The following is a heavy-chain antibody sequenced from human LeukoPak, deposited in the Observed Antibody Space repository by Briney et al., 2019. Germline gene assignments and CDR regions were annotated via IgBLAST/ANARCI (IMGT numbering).Heavy chain of an antibody. Sequence: ASVKVSCKASGYTFTGYYMHWVRQAPGQGLEWMGWINPNSGGTNYAQKFQGWVTMTRDTSISTAYMELSRLRSDDTAVYYCARGVVPAASRFDYWGQGTLVTVSS. V-gene: IGHV1-2*04. CDR1: GYTFTGYY. CDR3: ARGVVPAASRFDY. CDR2: INPNSGGT. D-gene: IGHD2-2*01. J-gene: IGHJ4*02.